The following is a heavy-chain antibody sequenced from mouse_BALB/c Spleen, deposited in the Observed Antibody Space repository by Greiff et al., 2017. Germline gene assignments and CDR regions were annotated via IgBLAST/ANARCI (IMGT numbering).Heavy chain of an antibody. CDR1: GYAFSSYW. CDR2: IYPGDGDT. J-gene: IGHJ3*01. V-gene: IGHV1-80*01. Sequence: QVQLQQSGAELVRPGSSVKISCKASGYAFSSYWMNWVKQRPGQGLELIGQIYPGDGDTNYNGKFKGKATLTADKSSSTAYMQLSSLTSEDSAVYFCARYGNYLAWFAYWGQGTLVTVSA. CDR3: ARYGNYLAWFAY. D-gene: IGHD2-1*01.